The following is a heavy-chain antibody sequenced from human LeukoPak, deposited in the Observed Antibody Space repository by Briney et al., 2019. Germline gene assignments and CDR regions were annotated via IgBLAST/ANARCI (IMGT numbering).Heavy chain of an antibody. J-gene: IGHJ3*01. D-gene: IGHD2-2*01. Sequence: PGGSLRLSCAASGVPVSTYYMTWVRQAPGKGLEWVSVSYSGGSANYAESVKGRFTISRDDSKNTLYLQMSSLRVEDTAVYYCARCSLTSTDAFDVWGQGTMVTVSS. CDR1: GVPVSTYY. CDR3: ARCSLTSTDAFDV. V-gene: IGHV3-66*02. CDR2: SYSGGSA.